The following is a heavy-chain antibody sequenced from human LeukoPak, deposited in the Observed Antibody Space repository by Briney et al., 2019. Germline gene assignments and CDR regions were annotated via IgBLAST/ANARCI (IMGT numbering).Heavy chain of an antibody. J-gene: IGHJ6*02. CDR3: ARQKKMSDYYYYGMDV. V-gene: IGHV4-59*01. D-gene: IGHD3-3*02. CDR1: GGSISSYY. CDR2: IYYSGST. Sequence: SETLSLTCTVSGGSISSYYWSWIRQPPGKGLEWIGYIYYSGSTNYNPSLKSRVTISVDTSKNQFSLKLSSVTAADTAVYYCARQKKMSDYYYYGMDVWGQGTTVTVSS.